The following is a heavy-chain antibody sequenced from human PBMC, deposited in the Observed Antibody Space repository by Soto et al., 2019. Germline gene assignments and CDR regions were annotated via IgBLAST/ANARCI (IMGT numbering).Heavy chain of an antibody. D-gene: IGHD2-2*01. V-gene: IGHV1-3*01. CDR1: GYTFTSYA. Sequence: ASVKVSFKASGYTFTSYAMHWVRQAPGQRLEWMGWINAGNGNTKYSQKFQGRVTITRDTSASTAYMELSSLRSEDTAVYYCASFYCSSTSCYYPAAFDIWGQGTMVTVSS. CDR3: ASFYCSSTSCYYPAAFDI. CDR2: INAGNGNT. J-gene: IGHJ3*02.